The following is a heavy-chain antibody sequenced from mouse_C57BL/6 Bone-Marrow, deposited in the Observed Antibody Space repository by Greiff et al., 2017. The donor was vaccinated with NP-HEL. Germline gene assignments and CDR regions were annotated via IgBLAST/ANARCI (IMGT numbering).Heavy chain of an antibody. Sequence: QVQLQQPGAELVKPGASVKLSCKASGYTFTSYWMHWVKQRPGQGLEWIGMIPPTSGSTNYNETFKCKATLTIDKSSSTAYMQLSSLTSEDSAVYYCLRPFAYWGQGTLVTVSA. CDR3: LRPFAY. J-gene: IGHJ3*01. CDR2: IPPTSGST. V-gene: IGHV1-64*01. D-gene: IGHD2-12*01. CDR1: GYTFTSYW.